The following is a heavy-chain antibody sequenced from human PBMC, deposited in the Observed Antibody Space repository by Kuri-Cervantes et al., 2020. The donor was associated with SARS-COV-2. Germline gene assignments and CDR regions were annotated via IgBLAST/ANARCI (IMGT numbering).Heavy chain of an antibody. D-gene: IGHD1-20*01. J-gene: IGHJ6*03. CDR1: GFTFSDYY. Sequence: GESLKISCAASGFTFSDYYMSWIRQAPGKGLERVSYISSSGSTIYYADSVKGRFTISRDNAKNSLYLQMNSLSAEDSAVYYCAKDKKITGMGYYYFMDVWGKGTTVTVSS. CDR2: ISSSGSTI. V-gene: IGHV3-11*04. CDR3: AKDKKITGMGYYYFMDV.